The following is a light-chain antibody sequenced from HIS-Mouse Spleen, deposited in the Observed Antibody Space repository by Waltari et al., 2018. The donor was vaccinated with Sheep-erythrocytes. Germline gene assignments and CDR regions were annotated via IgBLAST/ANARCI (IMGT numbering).Light chain of an antibody. J-gene: IGLJ1*01. V-gene: IGLV2-8*01. CDR2: EVS. Sequence: QSALTQPPSASGSPGQSVPISCTGTSSDVGRSNHVSWYQQHPGKAPKLMIYEVSKRPSGVPDRFSGSKSGNTASLTVSGLQAEDEADYYCSSYAGSNNYVFGTGTKVTVL. CDR3: SSYAGSNNYV. CDR1: SSDVGRSNH.